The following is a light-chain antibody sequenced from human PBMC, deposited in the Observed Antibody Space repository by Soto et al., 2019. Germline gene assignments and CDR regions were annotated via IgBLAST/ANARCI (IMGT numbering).Light chain of an antibody. J-gene: IGKJ1*01. CDR3: QQYHTDWT. CDR1: QSVSSN. Sequence: EIVMTQSPATLSVSAGERATLSCRASQSVSSNLAWYQQKPGKAPKLLIFAASTLVRGVPSRFSGRGSGTEFTLTISSLQADDYATFYCQQYHTDWTFGQGTKVDIK. CDR2: AAS. V-gene: IGKV3-15*01.